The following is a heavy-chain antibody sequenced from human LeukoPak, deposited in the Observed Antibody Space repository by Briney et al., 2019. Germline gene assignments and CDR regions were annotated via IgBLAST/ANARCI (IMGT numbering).Heavy chain of an antibody. CDR3: ARGRLRITMVRPQGNYGMDV. CDR2: INHSGST. J-gene: IGHJ6*02. CDR1: GGSISSSSYY. D-gene: IGHD3-10*01. V-gene: IGHV4-39*07. Sequence: SETLSLTCTVSGGSISSSSYYWGWIRQPPGKGLEWIGEINHSGSTNYNPSLKSRVTISVDTSKNQFSLKLSSVTAADTAVYYCARGRLRITMVRPQGNYGMDVWGQGTTVTVSS.